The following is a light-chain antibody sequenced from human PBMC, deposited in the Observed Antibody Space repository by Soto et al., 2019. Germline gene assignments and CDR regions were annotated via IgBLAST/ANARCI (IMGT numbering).Light chain of an antibody. Sequence: QSALTQPASASGSPGQSITISCTGTSSDIGDYKYVSWYQQHPDKAPKLIIFVNSNRPSGISNRFSASKSGNTASLTISGLQAEDEADYYCSSYTSSDTPYVFGTGTKLTVL. CDR1: SSDIGDYKY. J-gene: IGLJ1*01. V-gene: IGLV2-14*01. CDR3: SSYTSSDTPYV. CDR2: VNS.